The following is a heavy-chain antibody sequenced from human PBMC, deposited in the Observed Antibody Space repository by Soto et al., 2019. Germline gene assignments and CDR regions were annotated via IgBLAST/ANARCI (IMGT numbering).Heavy chain of an antibody. Sequence: EVHLVESGGGLVKPGGSLRLSCAVSGFTFSSCTMNWVRQAPGKGLEWVSSISPSTSHIYYADSVKGRFTTTRDNAKNPLFLQMHSLRAEDTSVYYCSCCSGGACLQNDVMDVWGQGTTVTVS. CDR2: ISPSTSHI. CDR3: SCCSGGACLQNDVMDV. D-gene: IGHD2-15*01. V-gene: IGHV3-21*01. CDR1: GFTFSSCT. J-gene: IGHJ6*02.